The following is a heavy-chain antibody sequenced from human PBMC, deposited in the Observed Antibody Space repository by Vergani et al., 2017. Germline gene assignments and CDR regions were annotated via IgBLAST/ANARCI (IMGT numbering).Heavy chain of an antibody. J-gene: IGHJ5*02. Sequence: QLQLQESGPGLVKPSATLSLTCSVSGASISSSNYYWGWIRQPPGKGLEWIASIYYSGSTYYNPSLKSRVTISVDTSKNQFSLKLSSVTAADTAVYFCARHPAVEWLVKLGWIDPWGKGILVTVSS. CDR2: IYYSGST. CDR3: ARHPAVEWLVKLGWIDP. D-gene: IGHD6-19*01. V-gene: IGHV4-39*01. CDR1: GASISSSNYY.